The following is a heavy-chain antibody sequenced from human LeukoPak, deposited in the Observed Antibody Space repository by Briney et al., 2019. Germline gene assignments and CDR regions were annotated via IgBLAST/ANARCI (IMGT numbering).Heavy chain of an antibody. CDR2: IYYSGST. V-gene: IGHV4-39*01. Sequence: SETLSLTCTVSGGSISSSSYYWGWIRQPPGKGLEWIGSIYYSGSTYYNPSLKSRVTISVDTSKSQFSLKLSSVTAADTAVYYCARLFWYSGSYQNIDYWGQGTLVTVSS. J-gene: IGHJ4*02. CDR3: ARLFWYSGSYQNIDY. D-gene: IGHD1-26*01. CDR1: GGSISSSSYY.